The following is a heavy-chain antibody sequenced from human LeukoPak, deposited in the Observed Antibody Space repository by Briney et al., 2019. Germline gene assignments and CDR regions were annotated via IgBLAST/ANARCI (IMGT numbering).Heavy chain of an antibody. V-gene: IGHV3-43*01. CDR1: GFTFSSYG. Sequence: GGSLRLSCAASGFTFSSYGMHWVRQAPGKGLEWVSLISWDGGSTYYADSVKGRFTISRDNSKNSLYLQMNSLRTEDTALYYCAKDRDRGYSYGSYFDYWGQGTLVTVSS. CDR2: ISWDGGST. CDR3: AKDRDRGYSYGSYFDY. J-gene: IGHJ4*02. D-gene: IGHD5-18*01.